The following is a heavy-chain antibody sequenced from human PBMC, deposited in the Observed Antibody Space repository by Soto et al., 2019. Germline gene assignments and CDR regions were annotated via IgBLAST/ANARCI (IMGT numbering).Heavy chain of an antibody. D-gene: IGHD6-6*01. Sequence: SVKVSCKASGGTFSSYAISWVRQAPGQGLEWMGGIIPIFGTANYAQKFQGRVTITADESTSTAYMELSSLRSEDTAMYYCARSIAALSDYYYYGMDVWGQGTTVTVSS. CDR2: IIPIFGTA. V-gene: IGHV1-69*13. J-gene: IGHJ6*02. CDR1: GGTFSSYA. CDR3: ARSIAALSDYYYYGMDV.